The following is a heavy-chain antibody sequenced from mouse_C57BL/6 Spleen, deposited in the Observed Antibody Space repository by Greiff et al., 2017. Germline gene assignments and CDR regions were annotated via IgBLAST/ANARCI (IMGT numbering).Heavy chain of an antibody. CDR2: ISSGSSTI. D-gene: IGHD2-2*01. Sequence: EVKLVESGGGLVKPGGSLKLSCAASGFTFSDYGMHWVRQAPEKGLEWVAYISSGSSTIYYADTVKGRFTISRNNAKNTLFLQMTSLRSEDTAMYYCARTMVTTGVGFDYWGQGTTLTVSS. J-gene: IGHJ2*01. CDR3: ARTMVTTGVGFDY. V-gene: IGHV5-17*01. CDR1: GFTFSDYG.